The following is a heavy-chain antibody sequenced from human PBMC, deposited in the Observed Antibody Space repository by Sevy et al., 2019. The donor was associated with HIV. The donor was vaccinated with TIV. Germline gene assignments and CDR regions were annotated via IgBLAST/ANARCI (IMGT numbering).Heavy chain of an antibody. D-gene: IGHD6-19*01. V-gene: IGHV4-61*01. J-gene: IGHJ6*02. Sequence: SETLSLTCTVSGGTVSSGSYYWSRIRQPPGKGREWIGYIYYSGSTNYNPSLKSRVTISVDTSKNQFSLKLSSVTAAYTAVYYCARRGQRAVAGTTYYYYGMDVWGQGTTVTVSS. CDR3: ARRGQRAVAGTTYYYYGMDV. CDR2: IYYSGST. CDR1: GGTVSSGSYY.